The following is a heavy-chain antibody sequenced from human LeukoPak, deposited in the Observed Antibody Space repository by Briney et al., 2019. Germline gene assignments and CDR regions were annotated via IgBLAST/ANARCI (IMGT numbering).Heavy chain of an antibody. V-gene: IGHV4-34*01. J-gene: IGHJ4*02. D-gene: IGHD6-19*01. Sequence: SETLSLTCAVYGGSFSGYYWTWIRQPPGKGLEWIGEINHRGSTNYNPSLKSRVTISVDTSKNHFSLKLSSVTAADTAVYYCARQWLAQVGYFDYWGQGTLVTVSS. CDR1: GGSFSGYY. CDR2: INHRGST. CDR3: ARQWLAQVGYFDY.